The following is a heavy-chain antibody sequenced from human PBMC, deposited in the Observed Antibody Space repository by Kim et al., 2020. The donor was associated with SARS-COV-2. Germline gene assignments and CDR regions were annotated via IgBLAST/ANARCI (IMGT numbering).Heavy chain of an antibody. V-gene: IGHV3-23*01. CDR3: AKAIRGVLIAFDY. Sequence: YADSVKGRFASSRDNAKKILYLQMNSLRDDDTAIYYCAKAIRGVLIAFDYWGQGTPVTVSS. J-gene: IGHJ4*02. D-gene: IGHD3-10*01.